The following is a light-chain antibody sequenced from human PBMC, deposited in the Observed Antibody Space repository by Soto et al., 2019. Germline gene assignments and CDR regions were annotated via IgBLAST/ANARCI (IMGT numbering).Light chain of an antibody. J-gene: IGLJ1*01. V-gene: IGLV2-14*03. CDR3: VSYTSPGTYV. CDR1: SSDVTDYDS. Sequence: QSVLTQPASVSGSPGQSVTISCTGASSDVTDYDSVSWYQHRPSEAPELKIFDFTYPPSGVSDRFSVSLSGNTAPLTISGLQVEDEGDYYYVSYTSPGTYVFGPGTKLTVL. CDR2: DFT.